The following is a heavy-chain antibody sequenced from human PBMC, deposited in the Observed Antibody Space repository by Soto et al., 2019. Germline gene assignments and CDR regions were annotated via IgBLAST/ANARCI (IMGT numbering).Heavy chain of an antibody. V-gene: IGHV1-69*13. CDR1: GGTFSSYA. Sequence: ASVKVSCKASGGTFSSYAISWVRQAPGQGLEWMGGIIPIFGTANYAQKFQGRVTITADESTSTAYMELSSLRSEDTAVYYCARVGGDTAMGPIAYYWGQGTLVTVSS. CDR2: IIPIFGTA. D-gene: IGHD5-18*01. CDR3: ARVGGDTAMGPIAYY. J-gene: IGHJ4*02.